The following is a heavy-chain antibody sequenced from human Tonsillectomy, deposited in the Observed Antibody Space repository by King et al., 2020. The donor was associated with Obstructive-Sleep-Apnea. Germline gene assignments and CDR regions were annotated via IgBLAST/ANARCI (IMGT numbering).Heavy chain of an antibody. V-gene: IGHV4-39*07. Sequence: MQLQESGPGLVKPSETLSLTCTVSGGSITTTNYYWGWVRQSPGMGLEWIGNIFYSGSTNYNPSLNSRVSISADTSKNQFSLDLSSVTAADTAIYYCTRRLINYAIDSWGQGTLVTVSS. CDR3: TRRLINYAIDS. CDR1: GGSITTTNYY. CDR2: IFYSGST. J-gene: IGHJ4*02. D-gene: IGHD4-11*01.